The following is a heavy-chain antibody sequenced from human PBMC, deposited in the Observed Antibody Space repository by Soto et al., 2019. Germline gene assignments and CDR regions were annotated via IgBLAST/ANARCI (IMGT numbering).Heavy chain of an antibody. CDR3: AKDPNGDYVGAFDS. CDR1: ECTFSNYA. J-gene: IGHJ4*02. V-gene: IGHV3-23*01. CDR2: IGADINYI. Sequence: EVQLLESGGGLIQPGGSLRLSCTASECTFSNYAVNWVRQAPGKGLEWVSSIGADINYIYYADSVKGRFTISRDKSKNTVFLQMNSLRADDTAVYYCAKDPNGDYVGAFDSWGQGTLVTVSS. D-gene: IGHD4-17*01.